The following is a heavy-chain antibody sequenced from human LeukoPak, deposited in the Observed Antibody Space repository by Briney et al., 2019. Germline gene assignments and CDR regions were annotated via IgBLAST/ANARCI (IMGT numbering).Heavy chain of an antibody. D-gene: IGHD5-12*01. CDR1: GFTFSHYW. V-gene: IGHV3-7*01. CDR2: INQDGSEE. J-gene: IGHJ4*02. Sequence: PGGSLRLSCAASGFTFSHYWMTWVRQAPGKGLEWVAQINQDGSEEYYMDSVKARFTISRDNAKNSVFLQMNSLRAEDTAVYYCVRDGGVSGYDLHDYWGQGTLVTVSS. CDR3: VRDGGVSGYDLHDY.